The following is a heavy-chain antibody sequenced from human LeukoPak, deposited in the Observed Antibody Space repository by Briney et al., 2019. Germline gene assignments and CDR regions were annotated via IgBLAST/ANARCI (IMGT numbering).Heavy chain of an antibody. CDR2: IYPNSGAT. V-gene: IGHV1-2*02. CDR1: GYTFTGYY. CDR3: GTLLSNGPFDY. Sequence: ASVKVSCEASGYTFTGYYMDWVRQAPGQGLEWMGWIYPNSGATKYAQKFQGRVTMTRDTSISTAYMELSGLRSDDTAVYYCGTLLSNGPFDYWGQGSLVTVSS. J-gene: IGHJ4*02.